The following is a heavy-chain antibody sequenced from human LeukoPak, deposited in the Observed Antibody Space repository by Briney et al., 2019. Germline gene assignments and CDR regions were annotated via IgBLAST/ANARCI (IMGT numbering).Heavy chain of an antibody. V-gene: IGHV3-23*01. CDR2: ITGGGSGI. CDR1: GFTFSNSA. CDR3: AKWGDYDVLTGYYVSDY. J-gene: IGHJ4*02. D-gene: IGHD3-9*01. Sequence: PGGSLRLSWAASGFTFSNSAMSWVRQAPRKGLKWVSAITGGGSGIYYADSMKSRFTISRDNSKNTLYLQINSLRAEDTPVYYCAKWGDYDVLTGYYVSDYWGQGTLVTVSS.